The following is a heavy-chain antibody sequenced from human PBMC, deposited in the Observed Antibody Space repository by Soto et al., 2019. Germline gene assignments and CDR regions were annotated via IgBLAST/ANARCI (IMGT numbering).Heavy chain of an antibody. CDR3: AKAGNPLYYYYYGMDV. V-gene: IGHV3-23*01. CDR1: GFTFSSYA. J-gene: IGHJ6*02. Sequence: GGSLRLSCAASGFTFSSYAMSWVRQAPGKGLEWVSAISGSGGSTYYADSVKGRFTISRDNSKNTLYLQMNSLRAEDTAVYYCAKAGNPLYYYYYGMDVWGQGTTVTVSS. D-gene: IGHD4-4*01. CDR2: ISGSGGST.